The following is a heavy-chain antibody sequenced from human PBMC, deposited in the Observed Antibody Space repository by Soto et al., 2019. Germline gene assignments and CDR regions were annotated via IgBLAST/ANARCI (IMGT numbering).Heavy chain of an antibody. J-gene: IGHJ4*02. CDR1: GFTFSSYG. Sequence: GGSLRLSCAASGFTFSSYGMHWVRQAPGKGLEWVAVIWYDGSNKYYADSVKGRFTISRDNSKNTLYLQMNSLRAEDTAVYYCARSGTRDYFDYWGQGTLVTVSS. D-gene: IGHD2-2*01. CDR2: IWYDGSNK. V-gene: IGHV3-33*01. CDR3: ARSGTRDYFDY.